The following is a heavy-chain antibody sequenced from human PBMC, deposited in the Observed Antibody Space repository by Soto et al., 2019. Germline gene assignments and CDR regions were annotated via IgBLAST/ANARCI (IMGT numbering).Heavy chain of an antibody. V-gene: IGHV3-33*01. CDR1: GFTFSSYG. J-gene: IGHJ4*02. Sequence: QVQLVESGGGVVQPGRSLRLSCAASGFTFSSYGMHWVRQAPGKGLEWVAVIWYDGSNKYYADSVKGRFTISRDNPKNTVYLQMNSLRAEDTAVYYCARDSLAYYDFWSGSYFDYWGQGTLVTVSS. CDR2: IWYDGSNK. D-gene: IGHD3-3*01. CDR3: ARDSLAYYDFWSGSYFDY.